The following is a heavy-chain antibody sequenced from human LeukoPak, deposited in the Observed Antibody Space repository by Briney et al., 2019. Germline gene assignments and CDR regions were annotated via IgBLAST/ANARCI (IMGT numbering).Heavy chain of an antibody. V-gene: IGHV3-7*01. D-gene: IGHD2-21*01. J-gene: IGHJ3*02. CDR3: ARDRASRDAFDI. CDR2: IKEDESEK. CDR1: GFTFSTYW. Sequence: GGSLRLSCAASGFTFSTYWMSWVRQAPGKGLEWVANIKEDESEKHYVDSVKGRFTISRDNAKNSLYLQMNSLRAEDTAVYYCARDRASRDAFDIWGQGTMVTVSS.